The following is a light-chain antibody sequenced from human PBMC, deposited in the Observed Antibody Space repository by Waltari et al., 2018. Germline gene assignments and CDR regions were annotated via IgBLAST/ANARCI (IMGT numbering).Light chain of an antibody. CDR2: YDD. CDR1: NSNIGNNA. J-gene: IGLJ2*01. Sequence: QSVLTQPPSVSEAPRQRVTISCSGSNSNIGNNAVNWYQQLPGKAPKLLIYYDDLLPSGVSDRFSGSRSGTSASLAISGLQSADEGDYCCAAWDDSLRGLIFGGGTKLTVL. V-gene: IGLV1-36*01. CDR3: AAWDDSLRGLI.